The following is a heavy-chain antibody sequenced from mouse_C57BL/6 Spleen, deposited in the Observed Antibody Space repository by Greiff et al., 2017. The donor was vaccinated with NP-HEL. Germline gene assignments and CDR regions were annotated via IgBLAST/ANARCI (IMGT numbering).Heavy chain of an antibody. Sequence: VQLQQSGPVLVKPGASVKMSCKASGYTFTDYYMNWVKQSHGKSLEWIGVINPYNGGTSYNQKFKGKATLTVDKSSSTAYMELNSLTSEDSAVYYCARSFGYYGSSSYFDVWGTGTTVTVSS. CDR1: GYTFTDYY. CDR2: INPYNGGT. V-gene: IGHV1-19*01. J-gene: IGHJ1*03. CDR3: ARSFGYYGSSSYFDV. D-gene: IGHD1-1*01.